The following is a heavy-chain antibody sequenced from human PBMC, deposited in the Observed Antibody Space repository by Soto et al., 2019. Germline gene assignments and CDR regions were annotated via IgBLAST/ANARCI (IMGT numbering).Heavy chain of an antibody. Sequence: SETLSLTCTVSGGSVSSSSYYWGWVRQPPGKGLEWIGSVYYSGSTYYNPSLESRVTISVDKSKNQFSLKLRSLSAADTAVYFCFLISIEGHLALFYYWGQGTLVPVSS. CDR1: GGSVSSSSYY. CDR2: VYYSGST. J-gene: IGHJ4*02. V-gene: IGHV4-39*07. CDR3: FLISIEGHLALFYY. D-gene: IGHD3-9*01.